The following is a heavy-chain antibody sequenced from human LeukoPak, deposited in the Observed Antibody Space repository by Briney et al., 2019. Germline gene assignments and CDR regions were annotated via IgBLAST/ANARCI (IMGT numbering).Heavy chain of an antibody. V-gene: IGHV3-53*01. Sequence: GGSLRLSCAASGFTVSSNYMSWVRQAPGKGLEWVSVIYGGGTTYYADSVKGRFTISRDNSKNTLYLQMNSLRAEDTAVYYCAKDQSRYSSSWYGDDYWGQGTLVTVSS. CDR1: GFTVSSNY. J-gene: IGHJ4*02. D-gene: IGHD6-13*01. CDR3: AKDQSRYSSSWYGDDY. CDR2: IYGGGTT.